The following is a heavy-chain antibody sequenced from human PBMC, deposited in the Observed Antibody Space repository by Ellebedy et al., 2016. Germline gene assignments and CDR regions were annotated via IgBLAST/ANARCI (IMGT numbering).Heavy chain of an antibody. CDR3: ARGEWDGRTVVVTTDYESAHFMDV. J-gene: IGHJ6*03. V-gene: IGHV3-74*01. Sequence: GESLKISXAASGFTLSDYWMHWVRQVPGKGLVWVSRVNSDGSSTSYAHSVKGRFTISRDNAKNTLYLQMNSLRAEDTAAYFCARGEWDGRTVVVTTDYESAHFMDVWGKGTTVTVAS. CDR1: GFTLSDYW. D-gene: IGHD3-22*01. CDR2: VNSDGSST.